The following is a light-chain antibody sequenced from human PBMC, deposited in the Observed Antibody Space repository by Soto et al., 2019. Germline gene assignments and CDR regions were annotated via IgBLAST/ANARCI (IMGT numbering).Light chain of an antibody. CDR3: QQHSNSPWT. CDR2: AVS. Sequence: EIVLTQSPGTLTLSPGESAALSCRASQTISNNYLVWYRQKPGQAPRLLIYAVSSRAAGIPDRFSGSGSGTDFALTIARLEPEDYAVYYCQQHSNSPWTFGQGTRVE. V-gene: IGKV3-20*01. CDR1: QTISNNY. J-gene: IGKJ1*01.